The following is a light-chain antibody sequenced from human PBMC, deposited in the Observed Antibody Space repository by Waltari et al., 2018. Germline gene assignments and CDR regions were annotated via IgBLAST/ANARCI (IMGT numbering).Light chain of an antibody. Sequence: DIHMTQSPPSLSASIGDRVTITCRASENIGSYLNWYQQKSGGVPRPLIYAASNLQSGVPPRFSGSRSGTDFTFTISSLQPEDCAVYYCQHSFETPYSFGQGTKVEIK. CDR1: ENIGSY. CDR2: AAS. CDR3: QHSFETPYS. V-gene: IGKV1-39*01. J-gene: IGKJ2*03.